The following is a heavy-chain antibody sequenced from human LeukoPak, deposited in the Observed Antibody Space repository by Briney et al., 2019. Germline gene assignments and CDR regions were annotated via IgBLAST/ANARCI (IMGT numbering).Heavy chain of an antibody. CDR1: GFTFSSYG. CDR3: ARDTHYYGSGSPAFDI. Sequence: GGSLRLSCAASGFTFSSYGMSWVRQAPGKGLEWVSSIDYSGGSTYYADSVKGRFTISRDNAKNSLYLQMNSLRVEDTALYYCARDTHYYGSGSPAFDIWGQGTMVTVSS. J-gene: IGHJ3*02. CDR2: IDYSGGST. V-gene: IGHV3-23*01. D-gene: IGHD3-10*01.